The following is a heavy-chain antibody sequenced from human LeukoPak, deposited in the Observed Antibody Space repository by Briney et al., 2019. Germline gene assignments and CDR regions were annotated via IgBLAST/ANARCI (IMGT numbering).Heavy chain of an antibody. CDR1: GYTLISYY. D-gene: IGHD5-24*01. CDR3: ARDLQEIPRPGRVDY. V-gene: IGHV1-2*02. J-gene: IGHJ4*02. Sequence: ASVKVSCKASGYTLISYYMHWVRQAPGQGLEWMGWINPNTGDTKYAQKFQARVSLTRDTSISTAYMELSSLSSDDTAIYYCARDLQEIPRPGRVDYWGQGTLVTVSS. CDR2: INPNTGDT.